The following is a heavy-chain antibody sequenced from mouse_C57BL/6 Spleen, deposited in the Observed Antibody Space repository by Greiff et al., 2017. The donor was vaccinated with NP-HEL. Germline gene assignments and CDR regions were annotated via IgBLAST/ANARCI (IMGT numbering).Heavy chain of an antibody. CDR3: TRPSGTAWLAY. Sequence: QVHVKQSGAELVRPGASVTLSCKASGYTFTDYEMHWVKQTPVHGLEWIGAIDPETGGTAYNQKFKGKAILTADKSSSTAYMELRSLTSEDSAVYYCTRPSGTAWLAYWGQGTLVTVSA. CDR2: IDPETGGT. V-gene: IGHV1-15*01. J-gene: IGHJ3*01. D-gene: IGHD4-1*01. CDR1: GYTFTDYE.